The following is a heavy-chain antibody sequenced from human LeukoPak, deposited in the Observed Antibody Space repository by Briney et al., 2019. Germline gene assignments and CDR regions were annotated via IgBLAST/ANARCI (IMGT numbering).Heavy chain of an antibody. D-gene: IGHD2-2*01. J-gene: IGHJ3*02. CDR1: GFTFSSYW. Sequence: GGSLRLSCAASGFTFSSYWMNWVRQAPGKGLEWVANIKEDGSEKYYVDSVKGRFTISRDNAKNSLYLQMNSLRAEDTAVYYCATHIVVVPAATQDDAFDIWGQGTMVTVSS. CDR2: IKEDGSEK. CDR3: ATHIVVVPAATQDDAFDI. V-gene: IGHV3-7*01.